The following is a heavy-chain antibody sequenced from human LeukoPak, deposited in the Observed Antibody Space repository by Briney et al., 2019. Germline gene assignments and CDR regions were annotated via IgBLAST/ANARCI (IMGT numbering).Heavy chain of an antibody. V-gene: IGHV3-66*01. CDR3: ARDVPNDGCGMDV. J-gene: IGHJ6*02. CDR1: GLTVSSNY. Sequence: GGSLRLSCAAAGLTVSSNYMSWVRQAPGKGLEGVSTITTGGSTNHADSVKGRFSISRDNAKNTLYLQMNSLRAEDTAVYYCARDVPNDGCGMDVWGQGTTVTVSS. CDR2: ITTGGST. D-gene: IGHD5-24*01.